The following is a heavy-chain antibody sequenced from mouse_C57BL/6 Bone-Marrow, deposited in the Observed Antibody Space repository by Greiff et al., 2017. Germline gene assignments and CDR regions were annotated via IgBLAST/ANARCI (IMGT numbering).Heavy chain of an antibody. CDR3: ARLPFAY. V-gene: IGHV1-81*01. CDR1: GYTFTSYG. CDR2: IYPRSGNT. J-gene: IGHJ3*01. Sequence: QVQLKQSGAELARPGASVKLSCKASGYTFTSYGISWVKQRTGQGLEWIGEIYPRSGNTYYNEKFKGQATLTADKSSSTAYMELRSLTSEDSAVYFCARLPFAYWGQGTLVTVSA.